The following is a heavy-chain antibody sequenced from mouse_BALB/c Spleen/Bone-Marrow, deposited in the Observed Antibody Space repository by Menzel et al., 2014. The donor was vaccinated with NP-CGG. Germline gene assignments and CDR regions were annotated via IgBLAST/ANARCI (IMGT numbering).Heavy chain of an antibody. CDR2: IDPANGNT. V-gene: IGHV14-3*02. Sequence: DVQLQESGAELVKPGASVKLSCTASGFNIKDTYMHWVKQRPEQGLEWIGRIDPANGNTKYDPKFQGKATITADTSSNTAYLQLSSLTSEDTAVYYCVYGSSYDYFDYRGQGTTLTVSS. D-gene: IGHD1-1*01. CDR3: VYGSSYDYFDY. J-gene: IGHJ2*01. CDR1: GFNIKDTY.